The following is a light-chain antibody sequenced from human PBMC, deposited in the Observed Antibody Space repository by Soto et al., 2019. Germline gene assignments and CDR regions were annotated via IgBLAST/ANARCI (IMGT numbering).Light chain of an antibody. CDR3: QQSYSTPWT. CDR1: QSISSY. V-gene: IGKV1-39*01. Sequence: DIQMTQSPSSLSASLGDRVTITCRASQSISSYLNWYQQKPGKAPNLLIYAASSLQSGVPSRFSGSVSGTDFTLTISSLQPEDFATYYCQQSYSTPWTFGQGTKVEIK. CDR2: AAS. J-gene: IGKJ1*01.